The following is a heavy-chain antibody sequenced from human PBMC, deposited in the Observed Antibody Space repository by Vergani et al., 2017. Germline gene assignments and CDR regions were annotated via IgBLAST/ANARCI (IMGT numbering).Heavy chain of an antibody. CDR3: ARDGAPITMIARLSTQWGRYFDL. D-gene: IGHD3-22*01. V-gene: IGHV5-10-1*03. Sequence: EVQLVQSGAEVKKPGESLRISCKGSGYSFTSYWISWVRQMPGKGLEWMGRIDPSDSYTNYSPSFQGHVTISADKSISTAYLQWSSLKASDTAMYYCARDGAPITMIARLSTQWGRYFDLWGRGTLVTVSS. J-gene: IGHJ2*01. CDR1: GYSFTSYW. CDR2: IDPSDSYT.